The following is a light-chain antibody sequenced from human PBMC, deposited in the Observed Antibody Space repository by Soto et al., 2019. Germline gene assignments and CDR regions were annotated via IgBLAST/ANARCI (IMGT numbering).Light chain of an antibody. CDR1: SSNIGSNT. V-gene: IGLV1-44*01. J-gene: IGLJ3*02. CDR2: SNN. CDR3: AAWDDSLNGFWV. Sequence: QSVLTQPPSASGTPGQRVTISCSGCSSNIGSNTVNWYQQLPGTAPKLLIYSNNQRPSGVPDRFSGSQSGTSASLAISGLPSEAEADYYCAAWDDSLNGFWVFGGGTKLTVL.